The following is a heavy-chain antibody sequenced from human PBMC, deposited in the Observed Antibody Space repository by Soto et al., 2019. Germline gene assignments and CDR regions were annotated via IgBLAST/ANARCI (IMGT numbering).Heavy chain of an antibody. J-gene: IGHJ5*02. V-gene: IGHV4-34*01. D-gene: IGHD2-2*01. CDR3: ATHGVVVPAAGNSSATNNWFDP. Sequence: SETLSLTCAVYGGSFSGYYWSWIRQPPGKGLEWIGEINHSGSTNYNPSLKSRVTISVDTSKNQFSLKLSSVTAADTAVYYCATHGVVVPAAGNSSATNNWFDPWGQGTLVTVSS. CDR1: GGSFSGYY. CDR2: INHSGST.